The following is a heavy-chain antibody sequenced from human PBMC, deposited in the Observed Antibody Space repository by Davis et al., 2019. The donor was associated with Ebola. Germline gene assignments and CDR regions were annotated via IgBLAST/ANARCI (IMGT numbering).Heavy chain of an antibody. CDR2: ISSSSSYT. CDR3: ARVAAARRSTLYYMDV. CDR1: GFTFSDYY. Sequence: PGGSLRLSCAASGFTFSDYYMCWIRQAPGKGLGWVSYISSSSSYTNYADSVKGRFTISRDNAKNSLYLKMNSLRAEDTAVYYCARVAAARRSTLYYMDVWGKGTTVTVSS. D-gene: IGHD3-10*01. J-gene: IGHJ6*03. V-gene: IGHV3-11*06.